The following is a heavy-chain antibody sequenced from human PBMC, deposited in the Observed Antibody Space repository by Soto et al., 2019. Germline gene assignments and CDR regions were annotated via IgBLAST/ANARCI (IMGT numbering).Heavy chain of an antibody. CDR3: AKDVNYDVLAGYYYY. V-gene: IGHV3-23*01. D-gene: IGHD3-9*01. J-gene: IGHJ4*02. Sequence: EVQLLESGGGFVQPGRSLRLSCAASDFSISSYGMSWVRQAPGKGLEWVSTIRGSDGSTYYADSVKGRFTISGDNSKNMLYLQMNSLRADDTAVYYCAKDVNYDVLAGYYYYWGQGTLVTVSS. CDR2: IRGSDGST. CDR1: DFSISSYG.